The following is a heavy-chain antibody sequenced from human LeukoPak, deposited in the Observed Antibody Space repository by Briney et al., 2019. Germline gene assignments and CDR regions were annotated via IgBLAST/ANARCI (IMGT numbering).Heavy chain of an antibody. V-gene: IGHV3-23*01. Sequence: PGGSLGLSSAASGFTFSSYAVSWVRQAPGKGLEWVSSISGSGGSTYSADSVKGRFTISRDNSKNTLYLQMNSLRAEDTALYYCAKDRSCTNDICHGDFDYWGQGTLVTVSS. D-gene: IGHD2-8*01. J-gene: IGHJ4*02. CDR2: ISGSGGST. CDR3: AKDRSCTNDICHGDFDY. CDR1: GFTFSSYA.